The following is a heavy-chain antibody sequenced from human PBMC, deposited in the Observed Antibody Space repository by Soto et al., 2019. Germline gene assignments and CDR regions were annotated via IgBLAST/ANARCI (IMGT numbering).Heavy chain of an antibody. Sequence: LRLSCAASGFTFSSYAMHWVRQAPGKGLEYVSVINSNGGSTYYANSVKGRFTISRDNSKNTLYLQMGSLRAEDMAVYYCARTSGYAFDYWGRGTLVTVSS. CDR3: ARTSGYAFDY. D-gene: IGHD5-12*01. CDR2: INSNGGST. V-gene: IGHV3-64*01. J-gene: IGHJ4*02. CDR1: GFTFSSYA.